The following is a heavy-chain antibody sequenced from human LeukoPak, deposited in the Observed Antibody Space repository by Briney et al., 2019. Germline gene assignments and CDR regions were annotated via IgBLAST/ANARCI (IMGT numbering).Heavy chain of an antibody. Sequence: GGSLRLSCAASGFTFDEYAMHFVRQAPRKGLEWVSGISCNSGSIGYADSVKGRFTISRDNAKNSLYLQMNSLRAEDMALYYCAKDSSGRYSANDAFDIWGEGKMVTVSS. CDR3: AKDSSGRYSANDAFDI. CDR2: ISCNSGSI. CDR1: GFTFDEYA. D-gene: IGHD1-26*01. V-gene: IGHV3-9*03. J-gene: IGHJ3*02.